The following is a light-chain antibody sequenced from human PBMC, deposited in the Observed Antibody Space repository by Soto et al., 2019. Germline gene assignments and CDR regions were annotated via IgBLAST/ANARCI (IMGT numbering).Light chain of an antibody. V-gene: IGLV2-14*01. J-gene: IGLJ2*01. CDR1: SSDVGGYNY. Sequence: QSALTQPASVSGSPGQSITISCTGTSSDVGGYNYVSWYQQHPGKAPKLMIYEVSYRRSGVSNRFSGSKSGNTASLTISGLQAEDEADYYCSSYTSSSTVVFGGGTKVTVL. CDR2: EVS. CDR3: SSYTSSSTVV.